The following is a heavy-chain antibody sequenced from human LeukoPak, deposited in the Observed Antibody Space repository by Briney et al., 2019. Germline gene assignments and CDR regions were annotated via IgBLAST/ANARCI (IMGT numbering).Heavy chain of an antibody. CDR3: AVGIAAAGTPRTYNWFDP. D-gene: IGHD6-13*01. CDR2: INHSGST. Sequence: SSETLSLTCAVYGGSFSGYYWSWIRQPPGKGLEWIGEINHSGSTNDNPSLKSRVTISVDTSKNQFSLKLSSVTAADTAVYYCAVGIAAAGTPRTYNWFDPWGQGTLVTVSS. CDR1: GGSFSGYY. V-gene: IGHV4-34*01. J-gene: IGHJ5*02.